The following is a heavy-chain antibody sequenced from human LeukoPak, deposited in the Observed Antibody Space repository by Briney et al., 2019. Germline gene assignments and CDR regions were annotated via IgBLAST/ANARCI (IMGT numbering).Heavy chain of an antibody. D-gene: IGHD1-14*01. V-gene: IGHV3-11*01. Sequence: PGGSLRLSCAASGFTFSDYYMSWIRQAPGKGLEWVSYISSSGSTIYYADSVKGRFTISRDNAKNSLYLQMNSLRAEDMAVYYCARARTGYYYYYYYMDVWGKGTTVTVSS. CDR2: ISSSGSTI. CDR1: GFTFSDYY. J-gene: IGHJ6*03. CDR3: ARARTGYYYYYYYMDV.